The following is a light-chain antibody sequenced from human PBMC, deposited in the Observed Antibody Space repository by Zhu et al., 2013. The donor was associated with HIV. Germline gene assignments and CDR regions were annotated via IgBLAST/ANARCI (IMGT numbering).Light chain of an antibody. CDR1: QYISTW. V-gene: IGKV1-5*01. J-gene: IGKJ2*03. CDR2: DAS. CDR3: QQYDNLPRS. Sequence: DIQMTQSPSTLSASVGDRVTITCRASQYISTWVAWYQQKPGKAPKFLINDASSLESGVPSRFSGSASRTDFTLTISSLQPDDFATYYCQQYDNLPRSFGQGTTV.